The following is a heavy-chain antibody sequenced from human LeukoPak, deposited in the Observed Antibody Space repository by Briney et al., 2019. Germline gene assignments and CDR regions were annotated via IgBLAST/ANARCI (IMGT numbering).Heavy chain of an antibody. CDR1: GFTFSSYS. Sequence: GGSLRLSCAASGFTFSSYSMNWVRQAPGKGLEWVSSISSSSSYIYYADSVKGRFTISRDNAKNSLYLQMSSLRAEDTAVYYCAPPGWQLVRWGYWGQGTLVTVSS. D-gene: IGHD6-6*01. CDR2: ISSSSSYI. CDR3: APPGWQLVRWGY. J-gene: IGHJ4*02. V-gene: IGHV3-21*01.